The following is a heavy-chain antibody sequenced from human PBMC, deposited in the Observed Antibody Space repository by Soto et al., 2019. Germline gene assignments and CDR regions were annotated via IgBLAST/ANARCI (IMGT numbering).Heavy chain of an antibody. CDR1: GFNFGAYA. D-gene: IGHD6-19*01. V-gene: IGHV3-23*01. J-gene: IGHJ6*02. Sequence: EARLLESGGGLIQPGGSLRLSCEASGFNFGAYAMSWVRQAPGKGLEWVSGISGSSSGTYYTDSVKGRFTISRDNSKNTVYLQMNSLRGEDTAVYYCAKDRSENFWVYYYAMDVWGQGTAFTVSS. CDR2: ISGSSSGT. CDR3: AKDRSENFWVYYYAMDV.